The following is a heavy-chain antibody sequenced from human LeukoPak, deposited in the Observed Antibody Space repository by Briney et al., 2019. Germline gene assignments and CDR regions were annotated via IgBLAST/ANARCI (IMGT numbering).Heavy chain of an antibody. J-gene: IGHJ4*02. V-gene: IGHV4-59*01. CDR1: GGSISGDY. CDR2: IHSSEST. D-gene: IGHD6-13*01. CDR3: ARDRQGGSSLDY. Sequence: SETLSLTCTVSGGSISGDYWSWIRQSSGKGLEWIAYIHSSESTSYNPSLKSRVTISVDTSKNEFSLKLTSVNAADTAVYYCARDRQGGSSLDYWGQGILVTVSS.